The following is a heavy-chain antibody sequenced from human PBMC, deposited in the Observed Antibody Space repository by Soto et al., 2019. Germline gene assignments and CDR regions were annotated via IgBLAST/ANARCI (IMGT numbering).Heavy chain of an antibody. V-gene: IGHV3-30*03. Sequence: PGGSLRLSCAASGFTFNSYGMHWVRQGPGNGLEWVAFISYDPTKTYYADSVKGRFTISRDNSNSALYVQMNSLTGEDTAVYYCARTRSAWSDFHYYSLDVWGQGTTVTVS. J-gene: IGHJ6*02. D-gene: IGHD1-26*01. CDR2: ISYDPTKT. CDR1: GFTFNSYG. CDR3: ARTRSAWSDFHYYSLDV.